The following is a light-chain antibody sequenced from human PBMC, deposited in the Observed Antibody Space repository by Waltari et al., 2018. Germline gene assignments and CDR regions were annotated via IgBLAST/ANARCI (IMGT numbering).Light chain of an antibody. V-gene: IGKV1-5*03. CDR3: QQYNTYSS. J-gene: IGKJ2*01. CDR2: KAS. Sequence: IQMTQSPSSTSASVGDRVTITCRASQSISNWLAWYQHKPGKAPILLIYKASILKSGVPSRFSGSGSGTQFTLTISSLQPGDFATYYCQQYNTYSSFGQGTKLEIK. CDR1: QSISNW.